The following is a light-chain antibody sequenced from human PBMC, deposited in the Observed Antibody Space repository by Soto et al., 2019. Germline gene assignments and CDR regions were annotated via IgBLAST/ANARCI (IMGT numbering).Light chain of an antibody. J-gene: IGLJ3*02. CDR3: AAWDDGLRVRV. CDR2: GDN. V-gene: IGLV1-44*01. Sequence: QSVLTQPPSASGAPGQTVTISCSGSSSTIGGNTLNWYQHLPGAAPKLLIFGDNQRPSGVPDRFSGSKSGTSTSLTIIGLQSEDEADYYCAAWDDGLRVRVFGGGTQLTVL. CDR1: SSTIGGNT.